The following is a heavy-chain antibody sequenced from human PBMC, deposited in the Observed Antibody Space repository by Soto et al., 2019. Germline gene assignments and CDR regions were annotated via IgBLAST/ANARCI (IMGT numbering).Heavy chain of an antibody. J-gene: IGHJ4*02. Sequence: ETLSLTCTVSGGSFKSGSDSWSWIRQPPGKGLEWIGYVYHTGRTSYNPSLKSRVPISMDTSKNQFSLNLDSVTAADTAVYFCARDFAYFDSWGQGTLVTVSS. CDR2: VYHTGRT. D-gene: IGHD3-3*01. CDR3: ARDFAYFDS. CDR1: GGSFKSGSDS. V-gene: IGHV4-61*01.